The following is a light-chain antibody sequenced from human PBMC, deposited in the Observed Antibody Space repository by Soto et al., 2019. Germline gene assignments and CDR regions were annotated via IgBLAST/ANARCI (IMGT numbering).Light chain of an antibody. J-gene: IGKJ1*01. V-gene: IGKV1D-12*01. CDR1: QAISTW. Sequence: DIQMTQSPSSVSASVGDRVTITCRARQAISTWLAWYQQKPGKAPKLLIYAASNLQTGVPSRFSGSGSGTDFTLPSSSLQPEDFATYYCQQTNSFPRTFRQGTKVEIK. CDR2: AAS. CDR3: QQTNSFPRT.